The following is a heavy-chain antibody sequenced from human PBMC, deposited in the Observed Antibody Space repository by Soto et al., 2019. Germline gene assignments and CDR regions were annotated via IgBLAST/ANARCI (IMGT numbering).Heavy chain of an antibody. V-gene: IGHV2-5*02. CDR1: GFSLSTSGVG. D-gene: IGHD4-17*01. J-gene: IGHJ4*02. Sequence: QITLKESGPTLVKPTQTLTLTCTFSGFSLSTSGVGVGWIRQPPGKALEWLALIYWDDDKRYSPSLKSRLTXTXXTSKNPVVLTMTNMDPVDTATYYCAHRQRTVYFDYWGQGTLVTVSS. CDR3: AHRQRTVYFDY. CDR2: IYWDDDK.